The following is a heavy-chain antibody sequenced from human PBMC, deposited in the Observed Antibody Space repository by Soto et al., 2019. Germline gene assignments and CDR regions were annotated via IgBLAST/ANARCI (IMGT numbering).Heavy chain of an antibody. V-gene: IGHV2-5*02. CDR2: IYWDDDK. Sequence: QITLKESGPTLVKPTQTLTLTCTFSGFSLSTSGVGVGWIRQPPGKALEWLALIYWDDDKRYSPSLKSRLTNTYDTSTNQVVLTMPNMDAVETATYYRAHSHLAEQLVPEWFDPWGQGTLATVSS. J-gene: IGHJ5*02. CDR3: AHSHLAEQLVPEWFDP. D-gene: IGHD6-13*01. CDR1: GFSLSTSGVG.